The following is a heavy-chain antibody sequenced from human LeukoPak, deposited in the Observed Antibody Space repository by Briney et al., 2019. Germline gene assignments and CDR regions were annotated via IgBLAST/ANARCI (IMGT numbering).Heavy chain of an antibody. CDR2: ISNSGSTI. D-gene: IGHD3-22*01. CDR1: GFTFSDYY. Sequence: GGSLRLSCAASGFTFSDYYMSWIRQAPGKGLEWVSYISNSGSTIYHADSVKGRFTISRDNAKNSLYLQMNSLRAEDTAVYYCTRGEAYDSSGYYHSYWGQGTLVTVSS. CDR3: TRGEAYDSSGYYHSY. J-gene: IGHJ4*02. V-gene: IGHV3-11*04.